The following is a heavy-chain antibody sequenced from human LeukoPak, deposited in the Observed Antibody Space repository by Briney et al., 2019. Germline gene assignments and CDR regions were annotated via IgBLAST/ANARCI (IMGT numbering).Heavy chain of an antibody. V-gene: IGHV3-66*01. CDR1: GFTVSGYY. CDR3: ARDLTLPTVTRGQGLGY. J-gene: IGHJ4*02. D-gene: IGHD4-17*01. CDR2: IYSGGST. Sequence: PGGSLRLSCAVSGFTVSGYYMSWVRQAPGKGLEWVSVIYSGGSTYYADSVEGRFTISRDNSKNTLYLQMNSLRAEDTAVYYCARDLTLPTVTRGQGLGYWGQGTLVTVSS.